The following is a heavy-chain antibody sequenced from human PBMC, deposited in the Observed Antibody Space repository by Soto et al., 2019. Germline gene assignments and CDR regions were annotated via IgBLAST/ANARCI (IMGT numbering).Heavy chain of an antibody. CDR3: AKEVDTAMVFLDASDI. J-gene: IGHJ3*02. CDR2: ISYDGSNK. V-gene: IGHV3-30*18. Sequence: GGSLSLSCAASGFTFSSYGMHWVRQAPGKGLKWVAVISYDGSNKYYADSVKGRFTISRDNSKNTLYLQMNSLRAEDTAVYYCAKEVDTAMVFLDASDIWGQGTMVTVSS. D-gene: IGHD5-18*01. CDR1: GFTFSSYG.